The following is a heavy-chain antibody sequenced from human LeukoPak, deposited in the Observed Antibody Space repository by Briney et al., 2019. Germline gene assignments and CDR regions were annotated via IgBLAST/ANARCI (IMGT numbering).Heavy chain of an antibody. J-gene: IGHJ5*02. D-gene: IGHD3-10*01. CDR3: ARVRATGASGSYTP. V-gene: IGHV1-2*02. Sequence: ASVKVSCKASGYTFTGYYIHWVRQAPGQGLEWMGWINPNSGDTNYAQKFQGRVTMTRDTSISTAYMELSRLRSDDTAVYYCARVRATGASGSYTPWGQGTLITVSS. CDR2: INPNSGDT. CDR1: GYTFTGYY.